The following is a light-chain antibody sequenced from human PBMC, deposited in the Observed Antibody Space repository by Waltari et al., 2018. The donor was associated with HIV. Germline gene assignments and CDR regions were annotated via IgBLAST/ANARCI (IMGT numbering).Light chain of an antibody. Sequence: EIVMTLSPATLSVSPGERATLSCRASQTISSNLAWYQHKPGQSPRLLIYAASTRATGIPARFSASGSGTEFTLTISSLQSEDFAVYYCQQYAGPPRTFGQGTRLEIK. CDR2: AAS. J-gene: IGKJ5*01. CDR3: QQYAGPPRT. CDR1: QTISSN. V-gene: IGKV3-15*01.